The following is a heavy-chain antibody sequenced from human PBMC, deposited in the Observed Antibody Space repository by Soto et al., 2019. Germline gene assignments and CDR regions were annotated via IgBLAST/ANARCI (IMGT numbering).Heavy chain of an antibody. V-gene: IGHV3-13*01. CDR1: GFTFSNYE. J-gene: IGHJ6*02. Sequence: EVQLVESGGGLVQPGGSLRLSCAASGFTFSNYEMHWVRQVTGKGLEWVSGIGTAGDTKYVGSVKGRFTMSRDNAKNSLYLQMNSLRAEDTAVYYCAGRRQVINDYYGLAAWGQGTTVIVSS. CDR2: IGTAGDT. CDR3: AGRRQVINDYYGLAA. D-gene: IGHD2-21*01.